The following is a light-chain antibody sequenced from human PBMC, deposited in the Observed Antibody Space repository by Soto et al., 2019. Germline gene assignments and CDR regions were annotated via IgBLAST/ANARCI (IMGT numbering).Light chain of an antibody. CDR3: QTWGTGFWV. J-gene: IGLJ3*02. CDR1: SGHSSYA. V-gene: IGLV4-69*01. Sequence: SLGASVKLTCTLSSGHSSYAIAWHQQQPEKGPRYLMKLNSDGSHSKGDGIPDRFSGSSSGAERYLTISSLQSEDEADYYCQTWGTGFWVFGGGTKLTVL. CDR2: LNSDGSH.